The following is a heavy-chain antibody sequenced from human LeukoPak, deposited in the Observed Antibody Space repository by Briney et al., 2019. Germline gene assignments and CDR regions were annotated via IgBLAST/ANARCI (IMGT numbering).Heavy chain of an antibody. CDR2: IWYDGSNK. J-gene: IGHJ4*02. CDR3: ARERCGGDCYADY. D-gene: IGHD2-21*02. V-gene: IGHV3-33*01. Sequence: GRSLRLSRAASGFTFSSYGMHWVRQAPGKGLEWVAVIWYDGSNKYYADSVKGRFTISRDNSKNTLYLQMNSLRAEDTAVYYCARERCGGDCYADYWGQGTLVTVSS. CDR1: GFTFSSYG.